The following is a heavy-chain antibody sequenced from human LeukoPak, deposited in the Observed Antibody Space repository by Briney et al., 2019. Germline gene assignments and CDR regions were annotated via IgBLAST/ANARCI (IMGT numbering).Heavy chain of an antibody. D-gene: IGHD3-10*01. Sequence: GGSLRLSCAASGFTFSSYSMNWVRRAPGKGLEWVSSITSSSTYIYYADSVKGRFTISRDNAKNSLYLQMNSLRAEDTAVYYCARAGFVGGFDYWGQGTLVTVSS. CDR2: ITSSSTYI. V-gene: IGHV3-21*01. J-gene: IGHJ4*02. CDR1: GFTFSSYS. CDR3: ARAGFVGGFDY.